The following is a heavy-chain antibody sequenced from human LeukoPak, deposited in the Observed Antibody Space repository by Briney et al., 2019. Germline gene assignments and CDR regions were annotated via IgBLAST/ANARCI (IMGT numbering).Heavy chain of an antibody. CDR3: ARYHSTWGLNY. D-gene: IGHD2-2*01. Sequence: SETLSVTCTVSGGSISSSSYYWGWIRQPPGKGLEWIGSIYYSGSTYYTTSLKSRVTISIDTSNNQFSLKLTSVTAADTAVYYCARYHSTWGLNYWGQGTLVTVSS. J-gene: IGHJ4*02. CDR2: IYYSGST. V-gene: IGHV4-39*01. CDR1: GGSISSSSYY.